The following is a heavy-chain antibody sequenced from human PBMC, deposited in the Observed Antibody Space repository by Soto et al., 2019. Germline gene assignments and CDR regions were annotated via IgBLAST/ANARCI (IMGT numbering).Heavy chain of an antibody. CDR2: IIPIFNTT. CDR1: GGTFYSYV. Sequence: QVQLVQTGPEVKKPGSSVKVSCKASGGTFYSYVITWVRQAPGQGLEWMGGIIPIFNTTNYAQKFQGRITLTADESARTAYMERNSLSSGARAVYYCARGIVTGTTSNYYYYGMAVW. CDR3: ARGIVTGTTSNYYYYGMAV. J-gene: IGHJ6*01. V-gene: IGHV1-69*12. D-gene: IGHD1-1*01.